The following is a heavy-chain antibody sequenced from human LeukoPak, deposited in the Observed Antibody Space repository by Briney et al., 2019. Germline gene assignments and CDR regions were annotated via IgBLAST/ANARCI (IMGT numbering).Heavy chain of an antibody. CDR3: ARVRVGATPRYQWFDP. D-gene: IGHD1-26*01. J-gene: IGHJ5*02. Sequence: SETLSLTCTVSGGSISSSSYYWGWIRQPPGKGLEWIGSIYYSGSTYYNPSLKSRVTISVDTSKNQFSLKLSSVTAADTAVYYCARVRVGATPRYQWFDPWGQGTLVTVSS. CDR2: IYYSGST. CDR1: GGSISSSSYY. V-gene: IGHV4-39*07.